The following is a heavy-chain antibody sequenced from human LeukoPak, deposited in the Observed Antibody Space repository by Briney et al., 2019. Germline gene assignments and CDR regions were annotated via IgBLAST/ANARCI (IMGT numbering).Heavy chain of an antibody. CDR3: ARRLTYDSRAYYCLDY. CDR1: GYSFTSYW. J-gene: IGHJ4*02. V-gene: IGHV5-51*01. CDR2: INPGDSDT. D-gene: IGHD3-22*01. Sequence: GESLKISCKGSGYSFTSYWIGWVRQMPGKGLEWLGIINPGDSDTRYSPSFQGQVTISADKSISTAYLQWSSLKASDTAMYYCARRLTYDSRAYYCLDYWGQGTLVTVSS.